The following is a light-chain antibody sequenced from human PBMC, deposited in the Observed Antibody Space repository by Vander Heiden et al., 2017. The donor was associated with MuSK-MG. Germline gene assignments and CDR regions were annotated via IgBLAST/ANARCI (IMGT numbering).Light chain of an antibody. J-gene: IGKJ4*01. V-gene: IGKV3-11*01. CDR3: YHRHEWTPPFT. CDR1: PSVSSY. CDR2: DAS. Sequence: ELVLTPSPATLSLYPGERATLSCRASPSVSSYVAWYQQKPGQAPRLLIYDASNRPTGIPARFRGSGCGTDCTFTISSRGPEDCAFYYCYHRHEWTPPFTFGGGTKVDIK.